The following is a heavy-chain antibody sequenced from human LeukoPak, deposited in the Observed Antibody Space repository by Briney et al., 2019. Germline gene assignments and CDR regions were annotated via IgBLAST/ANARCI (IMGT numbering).Heavy chain of an antibody. Sequence: SETLSLTCTVSGGSISSYYWSWIRQPPGKGLEWIGYIYYSGSTNYNPSLKSRVTISVDTSKNQFSLQLNSVTPEDTAVYYCARLGSGRSYWGQGTLVTVSS. CDR2: IYYSGST. CDR3: ARLGSGRSY. CDR1: GGSISSYY. D-gene: IGHD6-19*01. V-gene: IGHV4-59*12. J-gene: IGHJ4*02.